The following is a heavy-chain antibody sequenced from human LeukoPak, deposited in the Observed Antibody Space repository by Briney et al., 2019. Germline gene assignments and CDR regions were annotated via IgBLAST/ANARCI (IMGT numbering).Heavy chain of an antibody. D-gene: IGHD4-11*01. CDR3: ARATTVKAGVDY. CDR2: INHSGST. J-gene: IGHJ4*02. V-gene: IGHV4-34*01. CDR1: GGSLSGYY. Sequence: PSETLSLTCAVYGGSLSGYYWSWIRQPPGKGLEWIGEINHSGSTNYNPSLKSRVTISVDTSKNQFSLKLSSVTAADTAVYYCARATTVKAGVDYWGQGTLVTVSS.